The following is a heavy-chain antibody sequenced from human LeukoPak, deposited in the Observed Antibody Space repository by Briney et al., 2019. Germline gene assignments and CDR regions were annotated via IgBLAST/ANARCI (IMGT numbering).Heavy chain of an antibody. D-gene: IGHD2-15*01. CDR3: ARLGCSGGSCYDDY. J-gene: IGHJ4*02. V-gene: IGHV4-59*08. CDR1: GGSFSAYY. Sequence: SETLSLTCAVSGGSFSAYYWSWIRQPPGKGLEWIGYIYYSGSTNYNPSLKSRVTISVDTSKNQFSLKLSSVTAADTAVYYCARLGCSGGSCYDDYWGQGTLVTVSS. CDR2: IYYSGST.